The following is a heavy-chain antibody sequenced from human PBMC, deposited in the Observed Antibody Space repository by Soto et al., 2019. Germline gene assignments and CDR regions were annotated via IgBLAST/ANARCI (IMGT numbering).Heavy chain of an antibody. Sequence: GGSLRLSCAASGFTFSSYWMSWVRQAPGKGLEWVANIKQDGSEKYYVDSVKGRFTISRDNAKNSLYLQMNSLRAEDTAVYYCARDLWFLSIYYGMDVWGQGTTVTVSS. V-gene: IGHV3-7*01. CDR1: GFTFSSYW. J-gene: IGHJ6*02. CDR3: ARDLWFLSIYYGMDV. D-gene: IGHD2-21*01. CDR2: IKQDGSEK.